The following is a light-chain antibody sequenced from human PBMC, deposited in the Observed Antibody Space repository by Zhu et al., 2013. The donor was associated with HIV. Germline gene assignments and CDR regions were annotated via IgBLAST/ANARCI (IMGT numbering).Light chain of an antibody. Sequence: AILSCRSSHSVKSNLAWYQQKPGQSPRLLIYDTVKRTTGIPVKFTGSGSGTDFTLTISRLEPEDFAVYYCQQYGSSPPSITFGQGTRLEIK. J-gene: IGKJ5*01. CDR3: QQYGSSPPSIT. V-gene: IGKV3-20*01. CDR2: DTV. CDR1: HSVKSN.